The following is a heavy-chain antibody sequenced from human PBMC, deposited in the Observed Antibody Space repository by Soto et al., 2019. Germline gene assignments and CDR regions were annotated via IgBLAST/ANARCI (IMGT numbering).Heavy chain of an antibody. V-gene: IGHV4-38-2*01. J-gene: IGHJ6*02. CDR1: GYSISGGHS. Sequence: SETLSLTCAVSGYSISGGHSWGWIRRPPGKGLEWIGSNFHTGSTYYNPSLKSRVTLSVDTSKNQFSLKLSSVTAADTAVYFCATLPRLDGMDVWGQGTTVTVSS. D-gene: IGHD6-25*01. CDR2: NFHTGST. CDR3: ATLPRLDGMDV.